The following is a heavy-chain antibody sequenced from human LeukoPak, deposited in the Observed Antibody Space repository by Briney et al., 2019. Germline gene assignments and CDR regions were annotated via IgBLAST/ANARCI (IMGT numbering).Heavy chain of an antibody. D-gene: IGHD6-13*01. J-gene: IGHJ4*02. CDR3: VAAGDRGNY. CDR1: GFTFSLFD. Sequence: GGSLRLSCTASGFTFSLFDMKWVRQAPGKGREWVSYISRSSSLIYYADSVRGRFTISRDNAGNSLSLQMNSLRAEDTALYNCVAAGDRGNYWGQGTLVTVSS. V-gene: IGHV3-48*04. CDR2: ISRSSSLI.